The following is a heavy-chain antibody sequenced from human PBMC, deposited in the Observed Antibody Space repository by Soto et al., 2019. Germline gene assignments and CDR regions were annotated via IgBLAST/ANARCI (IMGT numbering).Heavy chain of an antibody. CDR2: IYYSGST. CDR3: TRHHDS. V-gene: IGHV4-59*08. Sequence: SETLSLTCAVYGGSFSGYYWSWIRQPPGKGLEWIGYIYYSGSTNYNPSLKSRVTISVDTSKNQFSLKLSSVTAADTAVYYCTRHHDSWGQGTLVTVSS. J-gene: IGHJ4*02. CDR1: GGSFSGYY.